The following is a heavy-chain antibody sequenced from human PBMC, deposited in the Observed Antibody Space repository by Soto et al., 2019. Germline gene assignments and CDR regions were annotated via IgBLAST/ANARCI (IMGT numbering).Heavy chain of an antibody. Sequence: EVQLVESEGGLVQPGGSLKLSCAASGFTFSGSAMHWVRQASGKGLEWVGRIRSKANSYATAYAASVKGRFTISRDDSKNTAYLQMNSLKTEDTAVYYCTRHGEGYSGYDRGDDDAFDIWGQGTMVTVSS. V-gene: IGHV3-73*02. CDR2: IRSKANSYAT. CDR1: GFTFSGSA. CDR3: TRHGEGYSGYDRGDDDAFDI. D-gene: IGHD5-12*01. J-gene: IGHJ3*02.